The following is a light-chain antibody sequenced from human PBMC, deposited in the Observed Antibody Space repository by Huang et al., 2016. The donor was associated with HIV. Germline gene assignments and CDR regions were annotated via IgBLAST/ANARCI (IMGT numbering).Light chain of an antibody. J-gene: IGKJ4*01. CDR2: DSF. Sequence: DIVLTQSPATLSLSPGQRATLSCRASQNINNYLVWYQQKPGQAPRLLIYDSFNRATGIPARFSGRGSGTDFTLTINTREPEDFAVYYCQQRGAWPLTFGGGTKVEIK. CDR3: QQRGAWPLT. V-gene: IGKV3-11*01. CDR1: QNINNY.